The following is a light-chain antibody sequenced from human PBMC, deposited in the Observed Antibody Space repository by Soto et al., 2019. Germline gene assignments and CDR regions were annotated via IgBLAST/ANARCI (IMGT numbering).Light chain of an antibody. V-gene: IGKV3-11*01. J-gene: IGKJ4*01. Sequence: DIVLTQSPATLSLSPGERATLSCRASQSVDSSLAWFQQKPGQAPRLLLYDASNRATGIPARFSGSGSWTDFSLTISSLEPEDFAVYYWQQRGSWPQLTFGGGTKVEI. CDR2: DAS. CDR3: QQRGSWPQLT. CDR1: QSVDSS.